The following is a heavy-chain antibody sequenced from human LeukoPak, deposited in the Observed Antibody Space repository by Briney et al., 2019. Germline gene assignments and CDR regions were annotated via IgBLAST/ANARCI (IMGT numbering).Heavy chain of an antibody. CDR2: INHSGST. CDR3: ARKGRRGPRGWFDP. Sequence: SETLSLTCAVYGGSFSGYYWSWIRQPPGKGLEGIGEINHSGSTNYNPSLKSRVTISVDTSKNQFSLKLSSVTAADTAVYYCARKGRRGPRGWFDPWGQGTLVTVSS. V-gene: IGHV4-34*01. CDR1: GGSFSGYY. J-gene: IGHJ5*02. D-gene: IGHD3-10*01.